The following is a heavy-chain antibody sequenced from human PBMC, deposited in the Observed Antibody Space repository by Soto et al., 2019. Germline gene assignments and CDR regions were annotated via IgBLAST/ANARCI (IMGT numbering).Heavy chain of an antibody. D-gene: IGHD1-26*01. CDR1: GFTFSNYA. V-gene: IGHV3-23*01. CDR2: ISGNGDNT. Sequence: QPGGSLRLSCAASGFTFSNYAMSWVRQAPGKGLEWVSAISGNGDNTYYADSVKGRFTISRDSSKNTLYLQMNSLRAEDTAVYYCAKDLSGSPYYFDYWGQGTLVTVSS. CDR3: AKDLSGSPYYFDY. J-gene: IGHJ4*02.